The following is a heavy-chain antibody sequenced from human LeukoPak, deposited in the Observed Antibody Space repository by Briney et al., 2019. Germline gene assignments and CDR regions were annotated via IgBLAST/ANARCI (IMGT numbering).Heavy chain of an antibody. Sequence: SETLSLTCTVSGGSISSSSYYWGWIRQPPGKGLEWIGNIYYSGSTYYNPSLKSRVTISVDTSKNQFSLKLSSVTAADTAVYYCARLDGYDLDYWGQGTLVTVSS. V-gene: IGHV4-39*01. CDR1: GGSISSSSYY. CDR3: ARLDGYDLDY. J-gene: IGHJ4*02. CDR2: IYYSGST. D-gene: IGHD5-24*01.